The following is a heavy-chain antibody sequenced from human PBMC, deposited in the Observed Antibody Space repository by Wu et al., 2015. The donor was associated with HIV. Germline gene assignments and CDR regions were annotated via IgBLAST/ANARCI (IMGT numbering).Heavy chain of an antibody. V-gene: IGHV1-46*02. Sequence: QVQLVQSGAEVKKPGASVKVSCKTSGYTFNSYFIHWVRQAPGQGLEWMGIINPSAGSTSYAQKFQGRVTMTRDTSTTTVYMELSSLRSDDTAVFFXARTILYSGSYFGYWGQGTQVTVSS. J-gene: IGHJ4*02. CDR2: INPSAGST. CDR3: ARTILYSGSYFGY. D-gene: IGHD1-26*01. CDR1: GYTFNSYF.